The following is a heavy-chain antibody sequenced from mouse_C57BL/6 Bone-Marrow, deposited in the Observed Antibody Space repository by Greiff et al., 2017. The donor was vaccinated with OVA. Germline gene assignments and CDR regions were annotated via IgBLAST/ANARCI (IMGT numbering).Heavy chain of an antibody. D-gene: IGHD1-1*01. CDR2: IDPENGDT. V-gene: IGHV14-4*01. Sequence: VQLKESGAELVRPGASVKLSCTASGFNIKDDYMHWVKQRPEQGLEWIGWIDPENGDTEYASKFQGKATITADTSSNTAYLQLSSLTSEDTAVYYCTTWGYYGPWFAYWGQGTLVTVSA. CDR1: GFNIKDDY. CDR3: TTWGYYGPWFAY. J-gene: IGHJ3*01.